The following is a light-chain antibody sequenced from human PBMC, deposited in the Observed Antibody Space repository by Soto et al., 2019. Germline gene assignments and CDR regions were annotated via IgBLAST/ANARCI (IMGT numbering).Light chain of an antibody. CDR2: GAS. V-gene: IGKV3-15*01. Sequence: EIVMTRSPATLSVSPGERATVSCRASQSVSSNLAWYQQKPGQAPRLLMYGASTRATGIPARFSGSGSGTEFTLTISSLQSEDFAVYYCQHYNNWPPDTFGQGTKLEIK. CDR3: QHYNNWPPDT. J-gene: IGKJ2*01. CDR1: QSVSSN.